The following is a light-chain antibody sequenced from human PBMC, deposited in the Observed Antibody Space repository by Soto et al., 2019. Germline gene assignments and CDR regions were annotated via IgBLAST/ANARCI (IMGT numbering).Light chain of an antibody. V-gene: IGKV1-39*01. CDR3: QQSYSTPRT. J-gene: IGKJ1*01. CDR2: AAS. Sequence: DIQMTQSPSSLSASVGDRVTITCRASQNIDYYLNWYQQKPGKAPKLLIYAASPLQSGVPSRFSGSGSGTDYTLTISSLQPEDFATYYCQQSYSTPRTFGQGTKVEIK. CDR1: QNIDYY.